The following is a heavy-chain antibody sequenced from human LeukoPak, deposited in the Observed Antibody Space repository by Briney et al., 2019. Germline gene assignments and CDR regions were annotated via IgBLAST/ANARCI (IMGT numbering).Heavy chain of an antibody. D-gene: IGHD3-9*01. Sequence: PSETLSLTCAVYGGSFSGYYWSWIRQPPGKGLEWIGEINHSGSTNYNPSLKSRVTISVDTSKNQFSLKLSSVTAADTAVNYCARKGRGYDILTGYYGRSAFDIWGQGTMVTVSS. J-gene: IGHJ3*02. V-gene: IGHV4-34*01. CDR1: GGSFSGYY. CDR3: ARKGRGYDILTGYYGRSAFDI. CDR2: INHSGST.